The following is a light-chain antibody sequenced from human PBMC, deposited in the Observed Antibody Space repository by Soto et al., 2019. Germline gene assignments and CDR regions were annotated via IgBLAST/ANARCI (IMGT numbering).Light chain of an antibody. V-gene: IGKV1-39*01. CDR3: QHSFNTPRT. CDR1: QSINTY. Sequence: DIQMTQSPSSLSASVGDGISIXCRASQSINTYLNWYQQRPGKAPKLLIYAASSLQSGVPSRFSGSGSGTDFTLTISSLQPEDFATYYCQHSFNTPRTFGQGTKVDIK. J-gene: IGKJ1*01. CDR2: AAS.